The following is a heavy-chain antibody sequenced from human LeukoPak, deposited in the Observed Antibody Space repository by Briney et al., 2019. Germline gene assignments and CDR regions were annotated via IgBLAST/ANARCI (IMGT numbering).Heavy chain of an antibody. CDR1: GFTVSSNY. D-gene: IGHD3-9*01. Sequence: GGSLRLSCAASGFTVSSNYMSWVRQAPGKGLEWVSVIYSGGSTYYADSVKGRFTISRDNTKNTLYLQMNSLRAEDTAVYYCAKGQYFDYAFDIWGQGTMVTVSS. J-gene: IGHJ3*02. V-gene: IGHV3-53*05. CDR3: AKGQYFDYAFDI. CDR2: IYSGGST.